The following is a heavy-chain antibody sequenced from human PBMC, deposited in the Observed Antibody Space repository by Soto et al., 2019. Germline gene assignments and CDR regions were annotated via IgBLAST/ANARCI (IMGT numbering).Heavy chain of an antibody. Sequence: GGSLRLSCAASGFTFSSYAMHWVRQAPGKGLEWVSYISSSSSYTNYADSVKGRFTISRDNAKNSLYLQMNSLRAEDTAVYYCARAVGGYCSSTSCYPTDYAFDIWGQGTMVAVSS. V-gene: IGHV3-21*05. CDR2: ISSSSSYT. D-gene: IGHD2-2*01. J-gene: IGHJ3*02. CDR1: GFTFSSYA. CDR3: ARAVGGYCSSTSCYPTDYAFDI.